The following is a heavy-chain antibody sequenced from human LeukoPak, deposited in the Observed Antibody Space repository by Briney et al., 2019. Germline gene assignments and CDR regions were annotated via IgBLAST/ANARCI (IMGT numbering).Heavy chain of an antibody. CDR3: ARDNRHDYGDYGGGFDY. CDR2: ISAYNGNT. V-gene: IGHV1-18*01. CDR1: GYTFTSYG. J-gene: IGHJ4*02. Sequence: ASVKVSCKASGYTFTSYGISWVRQAPGQGLEWMGWISAYNGNTNYAQKLQGRVTMTTDTSTSTAYMELRSLRSDGTAVYYCARDNRHDYGDYGGGFDYWGQGTLVTVSS. D-gene: IGHD4-17*01.